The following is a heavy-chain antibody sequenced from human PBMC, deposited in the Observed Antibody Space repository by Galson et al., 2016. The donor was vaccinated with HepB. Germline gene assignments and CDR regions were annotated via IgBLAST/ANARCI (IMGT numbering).Heavy chain of an antibody. CDR1: GFTFSRYW. CDR2: VNSDGGST. V-gene: IGHV3-74*01. CDR3: AGSIGATAPFDY. D-gene: IGHD6-13*01. J-gene: IGHJ4*02. Sequence: SLRLSCAASGFTFSRYWMHWVRQAPGKGLVWVSRVNSDGGSTTYADSVKGRFTITRDNAKNMLYLQMNSLRAGDTAVYYCAGSIGATAPFDYWGQGILVTVSS.